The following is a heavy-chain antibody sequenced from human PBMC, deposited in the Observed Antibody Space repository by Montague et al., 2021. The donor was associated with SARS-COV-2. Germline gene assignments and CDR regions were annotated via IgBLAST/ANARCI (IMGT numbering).Heavy chain of an antibody. CDR2: IYYSGST. V-gene: IGHV4-39*01. Sequence: SETLSLTCDVSGGSIRSATYYWAWIRQPPGRGLEWIGNIYYSGSTLYNPSLKSRGTMSVDTSKNQFSLHLNLVTAADTDVYYCARRLTGLEPPFDPWGQGTLVLVSS. CDR3: ARRLTGLEPPFDP. J-gene: IGHJ5*02. D-gene: IGHD1-1*01. CDR1: GGSIRSATYY.